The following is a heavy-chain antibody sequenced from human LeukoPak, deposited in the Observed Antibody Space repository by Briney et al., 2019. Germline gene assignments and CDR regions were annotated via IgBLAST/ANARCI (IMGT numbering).Heavy chain of an antibody. V-gene: IGHV1-24*01. D-gene: IGHD5-18*01. CDR3: ATHGAAMGYYGMDV. Sequence: ASVTVSCKVSGYTLTELSMHWVRQAPGKGLEWMGGFDPEDGETIYAQKFQGRVTMTEDTSTDTAYMELSSLRSEDTAVYYCATHGAAMGYYGMDVWGQGTTVTVSS. CDR2: FDPEDGET. CDR1: GYTLTELS. J-gene: IGHJ6*02.